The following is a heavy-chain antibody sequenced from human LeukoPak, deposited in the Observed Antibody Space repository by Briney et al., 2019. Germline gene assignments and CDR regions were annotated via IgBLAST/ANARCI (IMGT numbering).Heavy chain of an antibody. V-gene: IGHV4-31*03. D-gene: IGHD6-19*01. CDR1: GGSISSGGYY. CDR2: IYYSGST. Sequence: SEPLSLTCTVSGGSISSGGYYWRWIRQHPGKGLERIGYIYYSGSTYYNPSLKSRVTISVDTSKNQFSLKLSSVTAADTAVYYCARSRVAGKGVKYFDYWGQGTLVTVSS. J-gene: IGHJ4*02. CDR3: ARSRVAGKGVKYFDY.